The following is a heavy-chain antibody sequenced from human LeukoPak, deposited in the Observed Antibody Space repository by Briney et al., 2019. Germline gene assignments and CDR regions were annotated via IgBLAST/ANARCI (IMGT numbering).Heavy chain of an antibody. CDR3: ARDKEADYGSGGYNY. D-gene: IGHD3-10*01. CDR2: ISSSSSHI. CDR1: GFTFSSYT. V-gene: IGHV3-21*01. Sequence: KPGGSLRLSCAPSGFTFSSYTMNWVRQAPGKGLEWVSCISSSSSHIYYAGSVQGRFTISKDNAKNSLYLQMNSLRAEDTAVYYCARDKEADYGSGGYNYWGQGTLVTVSS. J-gene: IGHJ4*02.